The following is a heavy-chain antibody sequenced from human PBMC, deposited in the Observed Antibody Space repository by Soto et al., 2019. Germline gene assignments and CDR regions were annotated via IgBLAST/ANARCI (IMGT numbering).Heavy chain of an antibody. J-gene: IGHJ5*02. CDR2: ISSSGSTI. CDR1: GFTFSDYY. D-gene: IGHD3-3*01. CDR3: ARDERHSLGYYDFWSGYNNWFDP. V-gene: IGHV3-11*01. Sequence: QVQLVESGGGLVKPGGSLRLSCAASGFTFSDYYMSWIRQAPGKGLEWASYISSSGSTIYYADSVKGRFTISRDNAKNPRYVEIRSPRAEDTAVYYCARDERHSLGYYDFWSGYNNWFDPWGQGTLVTVSS.